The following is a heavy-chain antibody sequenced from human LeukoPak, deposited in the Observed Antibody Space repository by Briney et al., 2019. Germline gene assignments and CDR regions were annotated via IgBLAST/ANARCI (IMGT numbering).Heavy chain of an antibody. V-gene: IGHV4-59*01. Sequence: SETLSLTFTVSGDSINSYYWSWIRQPPGKGLEWIGYMYYSGRSNNNPSLKSRVTISVDASKNQFSLKLNSVTAADTAVYYCARTFWDYYYYMDVWGKGTTVIVSS. D-gene: IGHD3-16*01. CDR3: ARTFWDYYYYMDV. J-gene: IGHJ6*03. CDR1: GDSINSYY. CDR2: MYYSGRS.